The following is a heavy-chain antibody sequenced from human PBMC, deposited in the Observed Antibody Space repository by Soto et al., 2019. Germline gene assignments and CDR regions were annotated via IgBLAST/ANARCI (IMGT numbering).Heavy chain of an antibody. CDR1: GYSISSGYY. V-gene: IGHV4-38-2*02. J-gene: IGHJ4*02. D-gene: IGHD3-3*01. CDR3: ARDLGGYDFWSGSIVFDY. CDR2: IYHSGST. Sequence: PSETLSLTCAVSGYSISSGYYWGWIRQPPGKGLEWIGSIYHSGSTYYNPSLKSRVTISVDTSKNQFSLKLSSVTAADTAVYYCARDLGGYDFWSGSIVFDYWGQGTLVTVSS.